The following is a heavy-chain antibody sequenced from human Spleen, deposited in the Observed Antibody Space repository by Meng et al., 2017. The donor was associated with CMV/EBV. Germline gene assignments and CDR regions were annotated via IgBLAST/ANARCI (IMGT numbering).Heavy chain of an antibody. CDR3: ARGIVVVPAAPGWFDP. J-gene: IGHJ5*02. CDR2: INHSGNT. D-gene: IGHD2-2*01. CDR1: GGSFSGYY. Sequence: DGGSFSGYYWSWIRQPPGKGLECIGEINHSGNTNYNPSLKSRVTISVDTSKNQFSLKLSSVTAADTAVYYCARGIVVVPAAPGWFDPWGQGTLVTVSS. V-gene: IGHV4-34*01.